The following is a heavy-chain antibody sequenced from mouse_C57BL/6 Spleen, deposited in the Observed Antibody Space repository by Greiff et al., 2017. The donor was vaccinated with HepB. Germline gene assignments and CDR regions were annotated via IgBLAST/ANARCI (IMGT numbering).Heavy chain of an antibody. D-gene: IGHD2-4*01. J-gene: IGHJ3*01. Sequence: QVQLQQSGAELARPGASVKLSCKASGYTFTSYGISWVKQRPGQGLEWIGEIYPRSGNTYYNEKFKGKATLTADKSSSTAYMELRSLTSEDSAVYYCAMGDYDVRKGFAYWGQGTLVTVSA. CDR1: GYTFTSYG. CDR2: IYPRSGNT. V-gene: IGHV1-81*01. CDR3: AMGDYDVRKGFAY.